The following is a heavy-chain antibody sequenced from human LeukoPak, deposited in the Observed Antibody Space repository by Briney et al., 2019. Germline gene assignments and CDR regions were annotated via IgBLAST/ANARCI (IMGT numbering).Heavy chain of an antibody. D-gene: IGHD1-1*01. V-gene: IGHV1-69*13. CDR3: ARLNEGNWFDP. Sequence: ALVKVSCKASGGTFISYAISWVRQAPGQGLEWMGGIIPIFGTANYAQKFQGRVTITADESTSTAYMELSSLRSEDTAVYYCARLNEGNWFDPWGQGTLVTVSS. J-gene: IGHJ5*02. CDR1: GGTFISYA. CDR2: IIPIFGTA.